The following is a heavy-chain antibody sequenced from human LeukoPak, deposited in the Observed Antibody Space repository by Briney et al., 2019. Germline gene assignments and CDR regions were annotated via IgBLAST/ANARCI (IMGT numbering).Heavy chain of an antibody. J-gene: IGHJ6*03. Sequence: SETLSLTCSVSGYSMSSGYYWSWIRQPPGKGLEWIGEINHSGSTNYNPSLKSRVTISVDTSKNQFSLKLSSVTAADTAVYYCARGRFSRRIVVVPAAMPGYYYYYMDVWGKGTTVTVSS. V-gene: IGHV4-34*01. CDR1: GYSMSSGYY. CDR2: INHSGST. D-gene: IGHD2-2*01. CDR3: ARGRFSRRIVVVPAAMPGYYYYYMDV.